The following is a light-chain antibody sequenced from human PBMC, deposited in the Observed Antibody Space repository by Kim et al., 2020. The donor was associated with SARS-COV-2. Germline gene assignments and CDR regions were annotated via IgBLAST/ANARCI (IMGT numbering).Light chain of an antibody. V-gene: IGLV2-11*01. J-gene: IGLJ2*01. CDR3: CSYAGSVV. CDR1: SSDVGSYNY. Sequence: QSALTQPRSVSGSPGQSVTISCTGTSSDVGSYNYVSWYQQHPGKATKLIIYDVTKRPSGVPDRFSGSKSGNTASLTISGLQAEDEADYYCCSYAGSVVFGGGTQLTVL. CDR2: DVT.